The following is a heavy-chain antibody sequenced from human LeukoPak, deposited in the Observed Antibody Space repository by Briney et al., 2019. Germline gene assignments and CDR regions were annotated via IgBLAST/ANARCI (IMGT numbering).Heavy chain of an antibody. CDR3: ARDNVVVVAATTHYYYYGMDV. Sequence: SETLSLTCAVYGGSFSGYYWSWIRQPPGKSLEWIGYIYYSGSTYYNPSLKSRVTISVDTSKNQFSLKLSSVTAADTAVYYCARDNVVVVAATTHYYYYGMDVWGQGTTVTVSS. D-gene: IGHD2-15*01. CDR1: GGSFSGYY. CDR2: IYYSGST. V-gene: IGHV4-30-4*08. J-gene: IGHJ6*02.